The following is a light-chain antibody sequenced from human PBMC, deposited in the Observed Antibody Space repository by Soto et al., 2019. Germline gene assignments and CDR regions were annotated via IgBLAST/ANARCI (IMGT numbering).Light chain of an antibody. J-gene: IGLJ2*01. CDR1: SSDVGGYNY. V-gene: IGLV2-14*01. CDR2: EVS. CDR3: SSYTSSSTRL. Sequence: QSVLTQPASVSGSPGQSITISCTGTSSDVGGYNYVSWYQQHPGKAPKLMIYEVSNRPSGVSNRFSGSKSGNTASLTISGLQAEDEGDYYCSSYTSSSTRLFGGGTQLTVL.